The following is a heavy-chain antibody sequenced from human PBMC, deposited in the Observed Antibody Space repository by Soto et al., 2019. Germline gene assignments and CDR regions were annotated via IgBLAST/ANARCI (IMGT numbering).Heavy chain of an antibody. D-gene: IGHD2-2*01. CDR3: AREACSSTSCYEYYGMDV. V-gene: IGHV4-4*02. J-gene: IGHJ6*02. CDR2: IYHSGST. Sequence: PSETLSLTCAVSGGSISSSNWWSWVRQPPGKGLEWIGEIYHSGSTNYNPSLKSRVTISVDKSKNQFSLKLSSVTAADTAVYYCAREACSSTSCYEYYGMDVWGQGTTVTVSS. CDR1: GGSISSSNW.